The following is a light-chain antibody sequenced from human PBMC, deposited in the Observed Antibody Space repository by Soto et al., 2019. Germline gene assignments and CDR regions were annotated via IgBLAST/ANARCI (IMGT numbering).Light chain of an antibody. CDR3: LQYGSSPHT. CDR2: GAS. J-gene: IGKJ5*01. Sequence: EIVMTQSPATLSVSPGERATLSCRASQSMRSNVAWYQQKPGQAPRLLISGASNRASDIPDRFSGSGSWTDFTLTISRLEPEDFAVYYCLQYGSSPHTFGQGTRLEIK. CDR1: QSMRSN. V-gene: IGKV3-20*01.